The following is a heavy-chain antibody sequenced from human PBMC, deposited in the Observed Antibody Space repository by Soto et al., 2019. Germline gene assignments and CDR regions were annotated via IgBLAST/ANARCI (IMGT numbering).Heavy chain of an antibody. CDR3: ARSITPFDY. Sequence: GGSLRLSCGASGFTFSSYEMNWVRQAPGRGLEWVSYISSSGDTINYADSVKGRSTISRDNAKNSLYLQMNSLRAEDTAVYYCARSITPFDYWGQGTPVTVSS. V-gene: IGHV3-48*03. D-gene: IGHD3-10*01. J-gene: IGHJ4*02. CDR2: ISSSGDTI. CDR1: GFTFSSYE.